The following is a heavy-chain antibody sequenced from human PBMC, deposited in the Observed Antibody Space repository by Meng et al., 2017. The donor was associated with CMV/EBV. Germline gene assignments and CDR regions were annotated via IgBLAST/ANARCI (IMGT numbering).Heavy chain of an antibody. Sequence: SETLSLTCTASGGSISSSSYYWGWIRQPPGKGLEWIGSIYYSGSTYYNPSLKSRVTISVDTSKNQFSLKLSSVTAADTAVYYCASIYCSSTSCYRSGGYYYGMDVWGQGTTVTVSS. J-gene: IGHJ6*02. CDR2: IYYSGST. D-gene: IGHD2-2*01. V-gene: IGHV4-39*07. CDR3: ASIYCSSTSCYRSGGYYYGMDV. CDR1: GGSISSSSYY.